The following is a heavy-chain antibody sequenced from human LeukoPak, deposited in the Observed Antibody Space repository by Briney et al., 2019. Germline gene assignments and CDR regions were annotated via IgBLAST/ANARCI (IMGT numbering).Heavy chain of an antibody. CDR1: GGSISSYY. CDR3: ARDRYCSTTSCYGEFDY. V-gene: IGHV4-59*01. CDR2: IYYSGST. J-gene: IGHJ4*02. Sequence: PSETLSLTCTVSGGSISSYYWSWIRQPPGKGLEWIGYIYYSGSTNYNPSLKSRVTISVDTSKNQFSLKLSSVTAADTAVYYCARDRYCSTTSCYGEFDYWGRGTLVTVSS. D-gene: IGHD2-2*01.